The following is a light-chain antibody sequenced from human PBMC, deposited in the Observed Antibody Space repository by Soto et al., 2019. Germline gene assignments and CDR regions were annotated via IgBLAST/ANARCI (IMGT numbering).Light chain of an antibody. V-gene: IGKV1-39*01. Sequence: DIQMTQSPSSLSASVGDTVTITCRASQSISSYLNWYQQRPGKAPKLLIYAASNLQSGVPSRFSGSGSGTDFTLTISSLEPEDFAVYYCHQRSKWPPTFGGGTKVEIK. CDR3: HQRSKWPPT. CDR2: AAS. J-gene: IGKJ4*01. CDR1: QSISSY.